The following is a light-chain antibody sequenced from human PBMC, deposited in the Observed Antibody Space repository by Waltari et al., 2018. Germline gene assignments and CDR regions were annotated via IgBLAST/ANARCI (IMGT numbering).Light chain of an antibody. CDR3: QQYGSSPLT. CDR1: QSVTSNY. J-gene: IGKJ4*01. Sequence: EIVLTQSPGTLSLSPGERATLSCRASQSVTSNYLAWYQQKPGQAPRLLMYGASSRATGIPERFSGSGSGTDFTLTISRLEPEDFAVYVCQQYGSSPLTFGGGTKVEIE. V-gene: IGKV3-20*01. CDR2: GAS.